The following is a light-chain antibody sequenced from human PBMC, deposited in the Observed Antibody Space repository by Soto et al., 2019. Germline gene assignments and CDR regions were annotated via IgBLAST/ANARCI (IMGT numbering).Light chain of an antibody. CDR1: QSVSSNY. CDR2: GAS. V-gene: IGKV3-20*01. Sequence: EVMLTQSPGTLSLSPGERATLSCRASQSVSSNYLAWYQQKSGQAPRLLIYGASNRATGIPDRFSGSGSGTDLTLTIRRLEPEDFAVYYCQQYDTSPRTFGQGTKXEFK. J-gene: IGKJ1*01. CDR3: QQYDTSPRT.